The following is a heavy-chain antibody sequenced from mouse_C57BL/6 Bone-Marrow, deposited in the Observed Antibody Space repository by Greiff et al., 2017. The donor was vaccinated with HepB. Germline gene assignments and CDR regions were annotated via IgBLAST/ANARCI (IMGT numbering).Heavy chain of an antibody. J-gene: IGHJ3*01. CDR2: IDPSDSYT. CDR1: GYTFTSYW. V-gene: IGHV1-50*01. CDR3: ARGGLRFAY. D-gene: IGHD2-13*01. Sequence: VQLQQPGAELVKPGASVKLSCKASGYTFTSYWMQWVKQRPGQGLEWIGEIDPSDSYTNYNQKFKGKATLTVDTSSSTAYMQLSSLTSEDSAVYYCARGGLRFAYWGQGTLVTVSA.